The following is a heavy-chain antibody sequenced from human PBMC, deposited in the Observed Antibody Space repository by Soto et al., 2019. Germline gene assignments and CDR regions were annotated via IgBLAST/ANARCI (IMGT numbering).Heavy chain of an antibody. CDR2: INWNGGST. J-gene: IGHJ4*02. V-gene: IGHV3-20*04. CDR1: GFTFDDYG. CDR3: ARVAYYYGSGTEGYFDY. Sequence: EVQLVESGGGVVRPGGSLRLSCEASGFTFDDYGMSWVRQAPWKGLEWVSGINWNGGSTGNADSVKGRFNISRDNAKNSLYLQMNSLRAEDTALYYCARVAYYYGSGTEGYFDYWGQGTLVTVSS. D-gene: IGHD3-10*01.